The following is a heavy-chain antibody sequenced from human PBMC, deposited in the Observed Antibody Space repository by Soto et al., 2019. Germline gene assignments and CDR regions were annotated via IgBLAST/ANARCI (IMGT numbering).Heavy chain of an antibody. CDR2: ISDDGSHK. J-gene: IGHJ6*02. CDR3: ARDDPLSPAVGHPYYEYYTGMDV. CDR1: GFTLSSYY. V-gene: IGHV3-30*04. D-gene: IGHD3-16*01. Sequence: PGGSLRLSCEASGFTLSSYYMHWIRQAPGKGLEWVAVISDDGSHKYYADSVKGRFTISRDDYKNTLYLKINSLRPEDTAVFFCARDDPLSPAVGHPYYEYYTGMDVWGQGTTVTVSS.